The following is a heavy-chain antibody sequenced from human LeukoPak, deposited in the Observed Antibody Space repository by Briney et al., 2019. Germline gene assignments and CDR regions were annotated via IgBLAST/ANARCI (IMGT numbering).Heavy chain of an antibody. CDR2: IRYDGSNK. D-gene: IGHD4-17*01. CDR1: GFTFSSYG. CDR3: AKDQDDYGGSFDY. J-gene: IGHJ4*02. Sequence: PGGSLRPSCAASGFTFSSYGMHSVRQAPGKGLGWVACIRYDGSNKYYADSVKGRFTTSRDNSKNTLYLQMNSLRAEDTAVYYCAKDQDDYGGSFDYWGQGTLVTVSS. V-gene: IGHV3-30*02.